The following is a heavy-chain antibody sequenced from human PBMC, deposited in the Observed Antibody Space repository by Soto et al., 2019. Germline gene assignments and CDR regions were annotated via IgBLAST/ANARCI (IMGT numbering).Heavy chain of an antibody. CDR3: ASVAIVGVVATYGMDV. CDR1: GFTFSSYA. V-gene: IGHV3-30-3*01. Sequence: QVQLVESGGGVVQPGRSLRLSCTASGFTFSSYAMHWVRQAPGKGLECVAVISSDGSNKYYADSVKGRFTISRDDSKNNLYLQMNSLRAEDTAVYYCASVAIVGVVATYGMDVWGQGTTVTVSS. CDR2: ISSDGSNK. J-gene: IGHJ6*02. D-gene: IGHD3-3*01.